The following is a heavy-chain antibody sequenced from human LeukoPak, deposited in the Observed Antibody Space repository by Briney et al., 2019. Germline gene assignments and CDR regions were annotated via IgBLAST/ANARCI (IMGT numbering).Heavy chain of an antibody. Sequence: GGSLRLSCTVSGFTVSSNSWSWVRQAPGKGLEWVSFIYSGGNTHYSDSVKGRFTISRDNSKNTLYLQMNSLRAEDTAVYYCAKDRESGLGRSYDIWYWGQGTLVTVSS. CDR2: IYSGGNT. D-gene: IGHD1-26*01. V-gene: IGHV3-53*05. CDR1: GFTVSSNS. CDR3: AKDRESGLGRSYDIWY. J-gene: IGHJ4*02.